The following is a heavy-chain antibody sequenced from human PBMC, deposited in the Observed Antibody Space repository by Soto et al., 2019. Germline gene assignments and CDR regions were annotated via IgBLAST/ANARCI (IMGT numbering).Heavy chain of an antibody. CDR3: ARGLGILTGYHAVGP. Sequence: SETLSLTCTVSGGSVSSGSYYWSWIRQPPGKGLEWIGYIYYSGSTNYNPSLKSRVTISVDTSKNQFSLKLSSVTAADTAVYYCARGLGILTGYHAVGPWGQGTLVTVSS. CDR2: IYYSGST. J-gene: IGHJ5*02. D-gene: IGHD3-9*01. V-gene: IGHV4-61*01. CDR1: GGSVSSGSYY.